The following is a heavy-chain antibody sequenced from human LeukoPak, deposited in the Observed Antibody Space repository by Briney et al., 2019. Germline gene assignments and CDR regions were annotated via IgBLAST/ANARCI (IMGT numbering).Heavy chain of an antibody. J-gene: IGHJ3*02. Sequence: AGASLRLSCAASGFTVSINYMSWARQAPGKGLEWVPFIYSGGSKYYAASVKGRFTISRDNSKNTLCLQVNRLRAEDTAVHYCARRAFNSHDAFDIWGQGTMVTVSS. V-gene: IGHV3-66*01. CDR1: GFTVSINY. CDR3: ARRAFNSHDAFDI. D-gene: IGHD3-3*02. CDR2: IYSGGSK.